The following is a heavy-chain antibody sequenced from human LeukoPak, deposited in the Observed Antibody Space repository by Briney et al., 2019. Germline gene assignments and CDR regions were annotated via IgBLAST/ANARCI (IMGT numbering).Heavy chain of an antibody. CDR2: IHYSGST. J-gene: IGHJ5*02. D-gene: IGHD3-10*01. CDR3: ARLYYYGSGSYSADP. Sequence: SETLSLTCTVSGGSISSYYWSWIRQPPGKGLEWIGYIHYSGSTNYNPSLKSRVTISVDTSKNQFSLRLTSVTAADTAVYYCARLYYYGSGSYSADPWGQGTLVTVSS. V-gene: IGHV4-59*01. CDR1: GGSISSYY.